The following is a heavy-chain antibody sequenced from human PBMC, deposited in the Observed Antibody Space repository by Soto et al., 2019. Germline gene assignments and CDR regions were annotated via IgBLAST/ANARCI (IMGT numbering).Heavy chain of an antibody. CDR3: ARDVVPGY. J-gene: IGHJ4*02. CDR2: TYYRSKWYN. Sequence: SQTLSLTCAISGDSVSSSSVTWNWIRQSPSRGLEWLGRTYYRSKWYNDYAESVKSRITINPDTSKNQFSLKLSSVTAADTAVYYCARDVVPGYWGQGTLVTVSS. D-gene: IGHD2-21*02. CDR1: GDSVSSSSVT. V-gene: IGHV6-1*01.